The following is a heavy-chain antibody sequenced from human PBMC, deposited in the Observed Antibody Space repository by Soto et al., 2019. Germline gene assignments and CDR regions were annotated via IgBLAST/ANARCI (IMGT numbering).Heavy chain of an antibody. CDR2: ISDDGSNK. Sequence: TGGSLRPSCAASGFPFSNYAMHWVRQAPGKGLEWVALISDDGSNKYYADSVKGRFTLSRDNSKNTLFLQMNSLRAEDTAVYYCVREDCSGGTCYATNYYYGMDVWGQGTTVTVSS. J-gene: IGHJ6*02. CDR1: GFPFSNYA. V-gene: IGHV3-30-3*01. D-gene: IGHD2-15*01. CDR3: VREDCSGGTCYATNYYYGMDV.